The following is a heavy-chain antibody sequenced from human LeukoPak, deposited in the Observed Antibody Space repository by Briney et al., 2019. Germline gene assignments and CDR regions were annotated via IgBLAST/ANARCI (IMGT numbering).Heavy chain of an antibody. V-gene: IGHV4-39*07. D-gene: IGHD1-26*01. J-gene: IGHJ4*02. CDR2: IYYSGST. CDR1: GGSISSSSYY. Sequence: NSSETLSLTCTVSGGSISSSSYYWGWIRQPPGKGLEWIGSIYYSGSTYYNPSLKSRVTISVDTSKNQFSLKLSSVTAADTAVYYCARGRVGATVDYWGQGTLVTVSS. CDR3: ARGRVGATVDY.